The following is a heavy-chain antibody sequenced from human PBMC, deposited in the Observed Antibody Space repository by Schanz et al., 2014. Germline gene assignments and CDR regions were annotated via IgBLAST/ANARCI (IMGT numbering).Heavy chain of an antibody. CDR3: AKDQTDSVCYNDCSFDY. CDR2: IWHDVTKR. J-gene: IGHJ4*02. Sequence: QVQLVESGGGVVQPGGSLRLSCAASGFNFSTYALHWVRQAPGKGLEWVAFIWHDVTKRSYADSVKGRFTVSRDNSKNTLYLQMNSLTTEDTAVYYCAKDQTDSVCYNDCSFDYWGQGTLVTVSS. D-gene: IGHD2-21*01. V-gene: IGHV3-30*02. CDR1: GFNFSTYA.